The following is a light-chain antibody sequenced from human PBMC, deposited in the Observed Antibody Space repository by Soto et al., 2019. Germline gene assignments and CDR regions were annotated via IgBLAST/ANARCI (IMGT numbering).Light chain of an antibody. Sequence: DIVMTQSSDSLAVSLGERATINCKSSQSVFYSSNNKNYLAWYQQKPGQPPKLLIYLASTRESGVPDRFSGSGSGTDFTLTISSLQAEDVAVYYCQQYYSTPLTFGGGTKVEIK. V-gene: IGKV4-1*01. CDR2: LAS. J-gene: IGKJ4*01. CDR1: QSVFYSSNNKNY. CDR3: QQYYSTPLT.